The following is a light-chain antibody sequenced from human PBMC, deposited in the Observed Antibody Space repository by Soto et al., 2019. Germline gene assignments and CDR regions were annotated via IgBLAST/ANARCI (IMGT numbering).Light chain of an antibody. J-gene: IGKJ2*01. CDR3: QQRSNWPPYT. CDR2: DAS. Sequence: EIVLTQSPATLSLSPGERATLSCRASQSVSSYLAWYQQKPGQAPRLLIYDASNRATGIPARFSGSGSGTDFNLTISSLEPEDWAVYYCQQRSNWPPYTVGQGTKLEIK. CDR1: QSVSSY. V-gene: IGKV3-11*01.